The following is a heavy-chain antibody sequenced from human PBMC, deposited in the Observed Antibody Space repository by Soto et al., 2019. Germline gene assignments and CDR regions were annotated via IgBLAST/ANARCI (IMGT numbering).Heavy chain of an antibody. Sequence: QLGGSLRLSSAASGFTFRTYATNTVCQAPGKGPAWFASISYSGSDKYYGDSVKGRFTISRDTSKNTLLLQMKSLRTEDTAVYYCAKDQRGPRAALAGTLGSYYYSYYAMDVWGLGTTVTVSS. V-gene: IGHV3-30*18. D-gene: IGHD6-19*01. J-gene: IGHJ6*02. CDR2: ISYSGSDK. CDR1: GFTFRTYA. CDR3: AKDQRGPRAALAGTLGSYYYSYYAMDV.